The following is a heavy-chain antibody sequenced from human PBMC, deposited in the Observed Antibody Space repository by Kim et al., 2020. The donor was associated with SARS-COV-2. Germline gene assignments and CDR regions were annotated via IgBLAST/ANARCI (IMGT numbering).Heavy chain of an antibody. CDR3: TIYSYGSSHY. Sequence: GGSLRLSCAASGFTLTNAWMTWVRQAPGKGLEWVGRIKSKTDGGTDYAAPVKDRFTISRDDSKNTLYLQMNSLETEDTAVYYCTIYSYGSSHYWGPGTRVTVSS. V-gene: IGHV3-15*01. J-gene: IGHJ4*02. CDR2: IKSKTDGGT. D-gene: IGHD5-18*01. CDR1: GFTLTNAW.